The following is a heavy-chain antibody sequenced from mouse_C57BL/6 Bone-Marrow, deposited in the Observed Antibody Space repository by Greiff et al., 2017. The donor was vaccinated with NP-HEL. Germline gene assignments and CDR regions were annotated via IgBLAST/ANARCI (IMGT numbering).Heavy chain of an antibody. CDR3: AREDSSGPFAY. Sequence: QVQLKQSGAELARPGASVKLSCKASGYTFTSYGISWVKQRTGQGLEWIGEIYPRSGNTYYNEKFKGKATLTADKSSSTAYMELRSLTSEDSAVYLSAREDSSGPFAYWGQGTLVTVSA. J-gene: IGHJ3*01. D-gene: IGHD3-2*02. CDR2: IYPRSGNT. CDR1: GYTFTSYG. V-gene: IGHV1-81*01.